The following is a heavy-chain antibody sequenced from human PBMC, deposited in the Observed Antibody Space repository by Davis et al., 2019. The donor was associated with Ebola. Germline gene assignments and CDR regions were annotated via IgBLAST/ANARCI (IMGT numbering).Heavy chain of an antibody. CDR2: ISYDGSNK. Sequence: GESLKISCAASGFTFSSYGMHWVRQAPGKGLEWVAVISYDGSNKYYADSVKGRFTISRDNSKNTLYLQMNSLRAGDTAVYYCARVIRDYYYGMDVWGKGTTVTVSS. CDR3: ARVIRDYYYGMDV. J-gene: IGHJ6*04. D-gene: IGHD2/OR15-2a*01. V-gene: IGHV3-30*03. CDR1: GFTFSSYG.